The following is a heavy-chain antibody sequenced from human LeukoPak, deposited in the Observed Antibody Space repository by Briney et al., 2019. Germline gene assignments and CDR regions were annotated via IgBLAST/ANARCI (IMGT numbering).Heavy chain of an antibody. CDR3: ARDRIWSGYYSSFDY. V-gene: IGHV3-11*04. D-gene: IGHD3-3*01. Sequence: GGSLRLSCAASGFTFSDYYMSWIRQAPGKGLEWVSYISSSGSTIYYADSVKGRFTISRDNAKNSLYLQMNSLRAEDTAVYYCARDRIWSGYYSSFDYWGRGTLVTVSS. CDR2: ISSSGSTI. J-gene: IGHJ4*02. CDR1: GFTFSDYY.